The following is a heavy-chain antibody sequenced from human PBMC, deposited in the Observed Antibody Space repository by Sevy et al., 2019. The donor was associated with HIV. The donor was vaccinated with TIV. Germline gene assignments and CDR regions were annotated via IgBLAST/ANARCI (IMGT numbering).Heavy chain of an antibody. D-gene: IGHD3-22*01. CDR2: ISYDGSNK. CDR3: AKDLYYYDSSGYYYDVAFDI. Sequence: GGSLRLSCAASGFTFSSYGMHWVRQAPGKGLEWVAVISYDGSNKYYADSVKGRFTISIDNSKNTLYLQMNSLRAKDTAVDYCAKDLYYYDSSGYYYDVAFDIWGQGTMVTVSS. J-gene: IGHJ3*02. CDR1: GFTFSSYG. V-gene: IGHV3-30*18.